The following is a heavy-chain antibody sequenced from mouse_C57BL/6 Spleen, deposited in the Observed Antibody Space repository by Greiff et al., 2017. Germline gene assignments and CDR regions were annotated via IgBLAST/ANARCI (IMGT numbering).Heavy chain of an antibody. CDR2: IDPSDSET. D-gene: IGHD1-1*01. V-gene: IGHV1-52*01. CDR1: GYTFTSYW. CDR3: ARIHYGSSSDFDY. Sequence: VQLQQPGAELVRPGSSVKLSCKASGYTFTSYWMHWVKQRPIQGLEWIGNIDPSDSETHYNQKFKDKATLTVDKSSSTAYMQLSSLTSEDSAVYYWARIHYGSSSDFDYWGQGTTLTVSS. J-gene: IGHJ2*01.